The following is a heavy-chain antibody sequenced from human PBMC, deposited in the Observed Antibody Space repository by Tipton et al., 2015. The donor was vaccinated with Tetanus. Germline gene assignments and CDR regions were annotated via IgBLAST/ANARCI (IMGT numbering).Heavy chain of an antibody. CDR2: IFPQFGTS. J-gene: IGHJ4*02. Sequence: QLVQSGPEVKKPGSSVRVSCKTSGGTFSTYAVSWVRQAPGHGFEWLGGIFPQFGTSNYAPKFQGRVTMTADTSPATAYMELSSLRSDDTAVYYCARGMDYDSSGIDDFWGQGTLVTVSS. D-gene: IGHD3-22*01. CDR3: ARGMDYDSSGIDDF. CDR1: GGTFSTYA. V-gene: IGHV1-69*06.